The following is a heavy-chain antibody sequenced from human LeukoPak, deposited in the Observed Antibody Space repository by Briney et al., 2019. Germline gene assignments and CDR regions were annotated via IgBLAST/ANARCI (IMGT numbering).Heavy chain of an antibody. CDR2: IYYSGNA. CDR3: ARAYFFGSGSYYAFDV. Sequence: SETLSLTCTVSGGSIRSGDYYWNWIRQPPGKGLECIGYIYYSGNAYYNPSLKSRFTISVDTSENQFSLKLNSVTAADTAVYYCARAYFFGSGSYYAFDVWGQGTVVTVSS. V-gene: IGHV4-30-4*01. D-gene: IGHD3-10*01. J-gene: IGHJ3*01. CDR1: GGSIRSGDYY.